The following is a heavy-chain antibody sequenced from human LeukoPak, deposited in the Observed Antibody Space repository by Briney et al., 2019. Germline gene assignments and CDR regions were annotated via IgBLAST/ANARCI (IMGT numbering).Heavy chain of an antibody. CDR3: VVYFDWLFGIDY. J-gene: IGHJ4*02. CDR1: GFTFSSYS. CDR2: IISSSSTI. Sequence: GGSLRLSCAASGFTFSSYSMNWVRQAPGKGLEWVSYIISSSSTIYYADSVKGRFTISRDNSKNMLYLQMNSLRAEDTAVYYCVVYFDWLFGIDYWGQGTLVTVSS. V-gene: IGHV3-48*01. D-gene: IGHD3-9*01.